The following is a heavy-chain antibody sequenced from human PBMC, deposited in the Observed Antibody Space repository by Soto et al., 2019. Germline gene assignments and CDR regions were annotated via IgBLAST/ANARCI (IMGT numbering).Heavy chain of an antibody. CDR1: GFTFGSDW. CDR2: IRGDGSDK. Sequence: EVQLVESGGDLVQPGGSLTLACAASGFTFGSDWMRWVRQTPGKGLEWVANIRGDGSDKYYVDSVKGRFTISRDNAKNSLYRNRNNLRAEDAAVYYCGRGGATVSLGFYSWGQGTLVTVSS. J-gene: IGHJ4*02. V-gene: IGHV3-7*04. CDR3: GRGGATVSLGFYS. D-gene: IGHD1-26*01.